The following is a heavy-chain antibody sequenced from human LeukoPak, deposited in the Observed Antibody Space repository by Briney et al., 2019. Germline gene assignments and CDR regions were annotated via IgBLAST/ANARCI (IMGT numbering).Heavy chain of an antibody. D-gene: IGHD3-10*01. CDR1: GGTFSSYA. J-gene: IGHJ4*02. CDR2: IIPIFGTA. V-gene: IGHV1-69*05. Sequence: ASVKVSCKASGGTFSSYAISWVRQAPGQGLEWMGGIIPIFGTANYAQKFQGRVTITTDESTSTAYMELRSLRSDDTAVYYCASSGFGEFIFDYWGQGTLVTVSS. CDR3: ASSGFGEFIFDY.